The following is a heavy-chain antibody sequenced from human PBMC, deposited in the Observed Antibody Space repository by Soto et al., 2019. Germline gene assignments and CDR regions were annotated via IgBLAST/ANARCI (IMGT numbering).Heavy chain of an antibody. CDR1: GFTFSSYC. CDR3: AGNANNDVYNWNFGPYYFDY. V-gene: IGHV3-30*03. D-gene: IGHD1-7*01. CDR2: ISYDGSNK. J-gene: IGHJ4*02. Sequence: QVQLVESGGGVVQPGRSLRLSCAASGFTFSSYCMHWVRQAPGKGLEWVAVISYDGSNKYYADSVKGRFTISRDNSKNTLYLQMNSLRAEDTAVYYCAGNANNDVYNWNFGPYYFDYWGQGTLVTVSS.